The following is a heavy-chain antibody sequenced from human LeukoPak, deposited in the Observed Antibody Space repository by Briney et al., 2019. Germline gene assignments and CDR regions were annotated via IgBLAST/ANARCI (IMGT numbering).Heavy chain of an antibody. CDR3: AIGGYSYGGEGFDY. CDR2: IIPIFGTA. J-gene: IGHJ4*02. Sequence: SVKVSCKASGGTFSSYAISWVRQAPGQGLEWMGGIIPIFGTANYAQKFQGRVTITADESTSTAYMELSSLRSEDTAVYYCAIGGYSYGGEGFDYWGQGTQVTVSS. D-gene: IGHD5-18*01. CDR1: GGTFSSYA. V-gene: IGHV1-69*01.